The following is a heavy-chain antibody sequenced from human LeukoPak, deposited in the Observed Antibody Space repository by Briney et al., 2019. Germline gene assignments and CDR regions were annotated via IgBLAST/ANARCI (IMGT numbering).Heavy chain of an antibody. Sequence: TSETLSLTCTVSGGSINSGGYYWTWIRQPPGEGLEWIAYFSHSGSTFYNPSLKSRVTISLDTSMNQFSLNLRSVTAADTAVYYCAGQNIPTPHDYWGQGTQVTVSS. V-gene: IGHV4-30-2*01. D-gene: IGHD2-2*02. CDR1: GGSINSGGYY. CDR2: FSHSGST. J-gene: IGHJ4*02. CDR3: AGQNIPTPHDY.